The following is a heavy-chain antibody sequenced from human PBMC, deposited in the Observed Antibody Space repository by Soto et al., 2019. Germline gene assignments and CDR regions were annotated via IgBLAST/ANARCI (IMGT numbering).Heavy chain of an antibody. J-gene: IGHJ4*02. CDR1: GYTFSNNG. Sequence: ASVKVSCKASGYTFSNNGVTWVRQAPGQGLEWIGRIAAYKANTNYAQNLQGRVTLTTDTSTNTAYMELRSLRSDDTAVYYCAPHTLDTNLTSGDWGQGTLVTVSS. D-gene: IGHD5-18*01. V-gene: IGHV1-18*01. CDR2: IAAYKANT. CDR3: APHTLDTNLTSGD.